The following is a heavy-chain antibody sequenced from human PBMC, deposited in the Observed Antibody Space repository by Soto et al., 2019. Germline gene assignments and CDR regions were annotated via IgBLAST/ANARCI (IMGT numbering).Heavy chain of an antibody. J-gene: IGHJ3*02. CDR2: IIPILGSA. V-gene: IGHV1-69*01. CDR3: ASRERVDAFDI. CDR1: GGTFSSYA. Sequence: QVQLVQSGAEVKKPGSSVKVSCKASGGTFSSYAISWERQAPGQGLEWMGGIIPILGSANYAQKFQDRVTITADESTTTTYMELSSLRSEDAAVYYCASRERVDAFDIWGQGTMVTVSS. D-gene: IGHD1-26*01.